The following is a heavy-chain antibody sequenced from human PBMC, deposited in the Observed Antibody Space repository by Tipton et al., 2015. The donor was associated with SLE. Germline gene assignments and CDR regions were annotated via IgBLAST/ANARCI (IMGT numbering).Heavy chain of an antibody. J-gene: IGHJ4*02. CDR1: GGSFSGYY. CDR2: IKHSGST. V-gene: IGHV4-34*01. D-gene: IGHD1-1*01. Sequence: TLSLTCAVYGGSFSGYYWSWIRQPPGKGLEWIGEIKHSGSTNYNPSLKSRVTISVDTSKNQFSLKLSSVTAADTAVYYCARVEGPYYFDYWGQGTLVTVSS. CDR3: ARVEGPYYFDY.